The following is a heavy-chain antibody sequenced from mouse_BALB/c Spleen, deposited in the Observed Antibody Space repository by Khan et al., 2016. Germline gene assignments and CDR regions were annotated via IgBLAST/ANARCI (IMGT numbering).Heavy chain of an antibody. CDR2: ISHSGDS. Sequence: EVQLQESGPSLAKPSQTLSLTCSVTGDSITSGHWNWIRKFPGNKFDFMGYISHSGDSYYNPSLKSRISITRDTSKNQYYLQLNSVTTNDTATDYGATWDYYGSAFAYWGQGTLVTVSA. J-gene: IGHJ3*01. D-gene: IGHD1-2*01. V-gene: IGHV3-8*02. CDR1: GDSITSGH. CDR3: ATWDYYGSAFAY.